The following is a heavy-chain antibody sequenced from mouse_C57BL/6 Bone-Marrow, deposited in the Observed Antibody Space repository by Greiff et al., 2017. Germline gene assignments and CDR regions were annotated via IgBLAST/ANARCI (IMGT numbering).Heavy chain of an antibody. CDR1: GFTFSSYA. D-gene: IGHD2-1*01. CDR2: ISDGGSYT. J-gene: IGHJ3*01. Sequence: EVKLMESGGGLVKPGGSLKLSCAASGFTFSSYAMSWVRQTPEKRLEWVATISDGGSYTYYPDNVKGRFTISRDNAKNNLYLQMSHLKSEDTAMYYCARGTIYYGNPSWFAYWGQGTLVTVSA. CDR3: ARGTIYYGNPSWFAY. V-gene: IGHV5-4*03.